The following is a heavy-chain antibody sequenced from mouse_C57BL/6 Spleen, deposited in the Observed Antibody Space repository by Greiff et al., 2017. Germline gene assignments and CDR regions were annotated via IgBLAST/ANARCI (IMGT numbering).Heavy chain of an antibody. Sequence: VQLQQPGAELVKPGASVKVSCKASGYTFTSYWMHWVKQRPGQGLEWIGRIHPSDSDTNYNQKFKGKATLTVDKSSSTAYMQLSSLTSEDSAVXYCAMGVWDVYAMDYWGQGTSVTVSS. CDR2: IHPSDSDT. CDR3: AMGVWDVYAMDY. V-gene: IGHV1-74*01. CDR1: GYTFTSYW. D-gene: IGHD4-1*01. J-gene: IGHJ4*01.